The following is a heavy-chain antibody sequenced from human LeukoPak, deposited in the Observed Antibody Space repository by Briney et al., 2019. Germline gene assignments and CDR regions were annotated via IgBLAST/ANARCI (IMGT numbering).Heavy chain of an antibody. CDR1: GFTFSNAW. Sequence: GGSLRLSCAASGFTFSNAWMNWVRQAPGKGLEWVANVKQDGSEKYYVDSVKGRFTISRDNAKNSLYLQMNSLRAEDTAVYYCARNTYGDSWGQGTLVTVSS. CDR3: ARNTYGDS. V-gene: IGHV3-7*03. J-gene: IGHJ5*02. D-gene: IGHD4-17*01. CDR2: VKQDGSEK.